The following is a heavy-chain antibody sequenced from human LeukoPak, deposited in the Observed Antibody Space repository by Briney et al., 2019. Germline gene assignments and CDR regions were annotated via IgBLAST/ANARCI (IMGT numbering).Heavy chain of an antibody. CDR3: ASLVAAAGTGRNFDY. D-gene: IGHD6-13*01. Sequence: GASVKVSCKASGYTCTGYCMHWVRQAPGQGLEWMGWINPNSGGTNYAQKFQGRVTMTRDTSISTAYMELSRLRSDDTAVYYCASLVAAAGTGRNFDYWGQGTLVTVSS. CDR2: INPNSGGT. V-gene: IGHV1-2*02. J-gene: IGHJ4*02. CDR1: GYTCTGYC.